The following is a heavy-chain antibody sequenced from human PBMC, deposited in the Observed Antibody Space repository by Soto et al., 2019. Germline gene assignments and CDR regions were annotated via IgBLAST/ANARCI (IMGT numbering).Heavy chain of an antibody. J-gene: IGHJ4*02. V-gene: IGHV3-33*01. D-gene: IGHD5-18*01. CDR1: GFTFSSCG. CDR3: ARDRPYSYGFDY. Sequence: GGSLRLSCAASGFTFSSCGMHWVRQAPGKGLEWVAVIWYDGSNKYYADSVKGRFTISRDNSKNTLYLQMNSLRAEDTAVYYCARDRPYSYGFDYWGQGTLVTVSS. CDR2: IWYDGSNK.